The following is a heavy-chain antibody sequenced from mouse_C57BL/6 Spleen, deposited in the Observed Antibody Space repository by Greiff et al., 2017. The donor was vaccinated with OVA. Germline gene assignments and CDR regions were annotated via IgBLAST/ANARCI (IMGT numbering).Heavy chain of an antibody. CDR2: IDPEDGET. D-gene: IGHD3-3*01. CDR1: GFNITDYY. J-gene: IGHJ4*01. CDR3: AQRASFDYAMDY. V-gene: IGHV14-2*01. Sequence: VQLKESGAELVKPGASVKLSCTASGFNITDYYMHWVKQRTEQGLEWIGRIDPEDGETKYAPKFQGKATITADTSSNTAYLQLSSLTSEDTAVYYCAQRASFDYAMDYWGQGTSVTVSS.